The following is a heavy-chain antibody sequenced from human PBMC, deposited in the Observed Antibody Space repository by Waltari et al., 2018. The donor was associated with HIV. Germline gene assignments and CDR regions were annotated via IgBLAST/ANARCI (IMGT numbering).Heavy chain of an antibody. CDR3: ARSAYFYGPMDY. CDR2: ISVYNHKT. V-gene: IGHV1-18*01. CDR1: ADTFVNNG. Sequence: QVQVMQSGAEVKNPGASVKVSCTASADTFVNNGFNWVRQAPGQGLEWMGWISVYNHKTDYAQKFQGRVTMTTDMSTSTIYMELRSLRSDDTAVYYCARSAYFYGPMDYWGQGTLVTVSS. D-gene: IGHD3-10*01. J-gene: IGHJ4*02.